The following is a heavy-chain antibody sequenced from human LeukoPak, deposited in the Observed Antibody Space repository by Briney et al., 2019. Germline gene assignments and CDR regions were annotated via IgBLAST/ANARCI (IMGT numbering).Heavy chain of an antibody. CDR3: ASQYYDMLTGYYQTFDY. J-gene: IGHJ4*02. V-gene: IGHV4-59*11. CDR2: IYYSGST. Sequence: SETLSLTCTVSGGSISSHYWSWIRQPPGKGLEWIGYIYYSGSTNYNPSLKSRVTISVDTSKNQFSLKLSAVSAADTAVYYCASQYYDMLTGYYQTFDYWGQGTLVTVSS. D-gene: IGHD3-9*01. CDR1: GGSISSHY.